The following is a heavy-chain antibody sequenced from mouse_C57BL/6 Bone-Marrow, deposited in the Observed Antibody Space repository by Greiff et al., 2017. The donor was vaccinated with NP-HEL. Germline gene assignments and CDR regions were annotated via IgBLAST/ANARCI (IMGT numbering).Heavy chain of an antibody. D-gene: IGHD2-4*01. V-gene: IGHV1-4*01. Sequence: VKLVESGAELARPGASVKMSCKASGYTFTSYTMHWVKQRPGQGLEWIGYINPSSGYTKYNQKFKDKATLTADKSSSTAYMQLSSLTSEDSAVYYCARGDYDVGAWFAYWGQGTLVTVSA. CDR2: INPSSGYT. CDR1: GYTFTSYT. J-gene: IGHJ3*01. CDR3: ARGDYDVGAWFAY.